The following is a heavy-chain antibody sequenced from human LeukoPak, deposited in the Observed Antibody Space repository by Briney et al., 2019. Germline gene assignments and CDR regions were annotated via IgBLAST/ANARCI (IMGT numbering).Heavy chain of an antibody. J-gene: IGHJ3*02. D-gene: IGHD5-18*01. Sequence: PSETLSLTCTVSGGSISSYYWSWIRQPAGKGLEWIGRIYTSGSTNYNPSLKSRVTMSVDTSKNQFSLKLSSVTAADTAVYYCARDRGYSYGSFSPDAFDIWGQGTMVTVSS. V-gene: IGHV4-4*07. CDR2: IYTSGST. CDR1: GGSISSYY. CDR3: ARDRGYSYGSFSPDAFDI.